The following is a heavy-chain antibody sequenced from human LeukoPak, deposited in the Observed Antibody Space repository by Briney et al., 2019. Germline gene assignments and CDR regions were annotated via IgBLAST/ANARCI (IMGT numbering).Heavy chain of an antibody. CDR3: AKGVAVAGPLDY. Sequence: GGSLRLSWAASGFTYSSYAMSWVRQAPGKGLEWVSAISGSGGSTYYADSVKGRFTISRDNSKNTLYLQMNSLRAEDTAVYYCAKGVAVAGPLDYWGQGTLVTVSS. CDR2: ISGSGGST. CDR1: GFTYSSYA. V-gene: IGHV3-23*01. J-gene: IGHJ4*02. D-gene: IGHD6-19*01.